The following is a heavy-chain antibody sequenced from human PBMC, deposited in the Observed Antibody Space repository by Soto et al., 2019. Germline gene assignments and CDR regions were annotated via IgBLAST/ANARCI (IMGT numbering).Heavy chain of an antibody. D-gene: IGHD3-16*01. CDR3: ARDHPVMTPGY. CDR2: ISYDGSNK. J-gene: IGHJ4*02. V-gene: IGHV3-30-3*01. Sequence: GGSLRLSCAASGFTFSSYAMHWVRQAPGKGLEWVAVISYDGSNKYYADSVKGRFTISRDNSKNTLYLQMNSLRAEDTAVYYCARDHPVMTPGYWGQGSLVTVSS. CDR1: GFTFSSYA.